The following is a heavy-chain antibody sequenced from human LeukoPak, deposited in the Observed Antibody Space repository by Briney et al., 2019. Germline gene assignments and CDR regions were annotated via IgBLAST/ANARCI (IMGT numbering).Heavy chain of an antibody. Sequence: GASVKVSCKASGYSFTTYYVHWVRQAPGQGLEWMGYMRPASGDSNFARKFQDRVTMTRDTSISTAYLELSRLTSDDTAVYYCSTEDKYCTTTTCADYWGQGTLVTVSS. J-gene: IGHJ4*02. CDR2: MRPASGDS. CDR3: STEDKYCTTTTCADY. CDR1: GYSFTTYY. D-gene: IGHD2-2*01. V-gene: IGHV1-2*02.